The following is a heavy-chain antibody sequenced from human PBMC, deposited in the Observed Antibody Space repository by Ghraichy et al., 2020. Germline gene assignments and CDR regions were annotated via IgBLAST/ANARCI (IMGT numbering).Heavy chain of an antibody. CDR2: IKEDGSET. Sequence: GGSLRLSCAASGFTFSSFWMSWVRQAPGKGLEWVANIKEDGSETYYVDSVKGRFTFSRDNAKNSLYLQMNSLRVEDTAVYYCVRLYSSSYYGDPLDYWGQRILVTVSS. CDR3: VRLYSSSYYGDPLDY. D-gene: IGHD6-13*01. CDR1: GFTFSSFW. V-gene: IGHV3-7*01. J-gene: IGHJ4*02.